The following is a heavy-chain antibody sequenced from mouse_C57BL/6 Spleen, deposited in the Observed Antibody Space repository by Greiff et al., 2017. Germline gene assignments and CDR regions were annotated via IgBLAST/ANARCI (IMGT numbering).Heavy chain of an antibody. Sequence: EVKLVESGGGLVKPGGSLKLSCAASGFTFSSYAMSWVRQTPEKRLEWVATISDGGSYTYYPDNVKGRFTISRDNAKNNLYLQMSHLKSEDTAMYYCARDRYNGSSPFDFWGQGTTLTVSS. CDR2: ISDGGSYT. CDR3: ARDRYNGSSPFDF. D-gene: IGHD1-1*01. V-gene: IGHV5-4*01. CDR1: GFTFSSYA. J-gene: IGHJ2*01.